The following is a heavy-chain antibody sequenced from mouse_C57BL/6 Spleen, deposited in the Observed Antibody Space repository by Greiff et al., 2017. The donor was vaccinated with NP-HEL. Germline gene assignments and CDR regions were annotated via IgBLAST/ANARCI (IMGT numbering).Heavy chain of an antibody. V-gene: IGHV5-4*03. J-gene: IGHJ2*01. D-gene: IGHD2-4*01. CDR2: ISDGGSYT. CDR3: ARMNDYLYYFDY. CDR1: GFTFSSYA. Sequence: EVKLVESGGGLVKPGGSLKLSCAASGFTFSSYAMSWVRQTPEKRLEWVATISDGGSYTYYPDNVKGRFTISRDNAKNNLYLQMSHLKSEDTAMYYCARMNDYLYYFDYWGQGTTLTVSS.